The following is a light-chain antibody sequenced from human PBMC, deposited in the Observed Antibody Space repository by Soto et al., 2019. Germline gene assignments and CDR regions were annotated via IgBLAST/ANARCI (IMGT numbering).Light chain of an antibody. CDR1: QGVSSY. J-gene: IGKJ5*01. V-gene: IGKV1-39*01. Sequence: IQLTQSPSSLSASVGDTVTITCRASQGVSSYLAWYQQKPGKAPKLLIYAASSLQSGVPSRFSGSGSGTDFTLTISSLQPEDFATYYCQRSYSTTITFGQGTRLEIK. CDR2: AAS. CDR3: QRSYSTTIT.